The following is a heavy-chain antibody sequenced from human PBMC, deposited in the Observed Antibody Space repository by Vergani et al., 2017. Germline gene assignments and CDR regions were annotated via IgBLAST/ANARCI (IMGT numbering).Heavy chain of an antibody. V-gene: IGHV4-61*02. CDR1: GGSISSGSYY. CDR2: IYTSGST. Sequence: QVQLQESGPGLVKPSQTLSLTCTVSGGSISSGSYYWSWIRQPAGKGLEWIGRIYTSGSTNYNPSLKSRVTISVDTSKNQFSLKLSSVTAADTAVSYCARAWGGYQYYFDSWGQGTLVTVSS. CDR3: ARAWGGYQYYFDS. D-gene: IGHD3-3*01. J-gene: IGHJ4*02.